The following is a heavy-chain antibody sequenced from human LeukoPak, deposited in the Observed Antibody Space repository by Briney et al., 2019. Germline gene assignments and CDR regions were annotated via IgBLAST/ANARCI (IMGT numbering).Heavy chain of an antibody. CDR3: AMPHDTEYYFDY. CDR1: GFTFSSYA. J-gene: IGHJ4*02. V-gene: IGHV3-30*04. CDR2: ISYDGSNK. Sequence: GRSLRLSCAASGFTFSSYAMHWVRQAPGKGLEWVADISYDGSNKYYADSVKGRFTISRDNSKNTLYLQMNSLRAEDTAVYYCAMPHDTEYYFDYWGQGTLVTVSS.